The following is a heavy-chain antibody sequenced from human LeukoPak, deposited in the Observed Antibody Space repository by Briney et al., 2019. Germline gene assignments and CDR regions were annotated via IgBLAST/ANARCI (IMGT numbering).Heavy chain of an antibody. CDR1: GGSISSGGYY. V-gene: IGHV4-30-2*01. Sequence: PSQTLSLTRTVSGGSISSGGYYWSWIRQPPGKGLEWIGYIYHSGSTYYNPSLKSRVTISVDRSKNQFSLKLSSVTAADTAVYYCARVIGGDYGDYTVAFDIWGQGTMVTVSS. J-gene: IGHJ3*02. CDR2: IYHSGST. D-gene: IGHD4-17*01. CDR3: ARVIGGDYGDYTVAFDI.